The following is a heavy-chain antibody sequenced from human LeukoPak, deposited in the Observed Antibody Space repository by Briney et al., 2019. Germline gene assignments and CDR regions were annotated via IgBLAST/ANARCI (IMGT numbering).Heavy chain of an antibody. V-gene: IGHV4-4*07. D-gene: IGHD5-18*01. CDR3: ARDGLYSYGYSYFDY. J-gene: IGHJ4*02. Sequence: SETLSLTCTVSGVPITSYHWSWIRQPAGRELEWIGRIHASGSSNYNPSLKSRVTMSVDTSKNQFSLKLTSVTAADTAVYYCARDGLYSYGYSYFDYWGQGTLVSVSS. CDR2: IHASGSS. CDR1: GVPITSYH.